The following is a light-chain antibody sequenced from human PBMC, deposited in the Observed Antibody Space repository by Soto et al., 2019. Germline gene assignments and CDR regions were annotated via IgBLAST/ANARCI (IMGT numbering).Light chain of an antibody. Sequence: QSALTQPASVSGSPGQTITISCTGTSSDVGDYNYVSWYQQHPGKAPNLMIYEVGNRPSGVSSRFSGSKSGNTASLTISGLQAEDEADYYCKSFTSSSTFVFGTGTKVTVL. J-gene: IGLJ1*01. V-gene: IGLV2-14*01. CDR2: EVG. CDR1: SSDVGDYNY. CDR3: KSFTSSSTFV.